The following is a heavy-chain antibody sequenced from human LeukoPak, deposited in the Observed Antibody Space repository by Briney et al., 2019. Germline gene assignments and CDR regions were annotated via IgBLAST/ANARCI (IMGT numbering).Heavy chain of an antibody. D-gene: IGHD6-13*01. CDR2: ISGSDSST. CDR3: AKDKYSSSRNFDY. J-gene: IGHJ4*02. CDR1: GFTFSSYA. Sequence: GGSLRLSCAASGFTFSSYAMSWVRQAPGEGLEWVSAISGSDSSTYYADSVKGRFTISRDNSKNTLYLQMNSLRAEDTAIYYCAKDKYSSSRNFDYWGQGTLVTVSS. V-gene: IGHV3-23*01.